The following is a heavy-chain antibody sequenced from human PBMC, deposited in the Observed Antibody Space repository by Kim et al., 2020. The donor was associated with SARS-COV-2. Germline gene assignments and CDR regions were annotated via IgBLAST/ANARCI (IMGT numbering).Heavy chain of an antibody. CDR3: TTVSMR. Sequence: GGSLRLSCAVSGIPFSNAWFNWVRQSPGEGLEWVGRIKSKTDGGTSDLAAPVKGRFAISRDDSKNTLYLLMNNVKTDDSAVYYCTTVSMRWGQGTLVTVSS. J-gene: IGHJ4*02. CDR1: GIPFSNAW. D-gene: IGHD2-2*01. V-gene: IGHV3-15*01. CDR2: IKSKTDGGTS.